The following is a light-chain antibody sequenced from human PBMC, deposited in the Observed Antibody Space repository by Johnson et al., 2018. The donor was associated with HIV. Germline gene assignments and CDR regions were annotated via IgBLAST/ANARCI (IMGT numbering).Light chain of an antibody. CDR3: GTWDNRLSAHYV. CDR2: ENN. V-gene: IGLV1-51*02. CDR1: SSNIGNNY. J-gene: IGLJ1*01. Sequence: QSVLTQPPSVSAAPGQKVTISCSGSSSNIGNNYVSWYQQLPGTAPKLLIYENNKRPSGIPDRFSGSKSGTSATLGITGLHKGDEADDYFGTWDNRLSAHYVFGTGTKVTVL.